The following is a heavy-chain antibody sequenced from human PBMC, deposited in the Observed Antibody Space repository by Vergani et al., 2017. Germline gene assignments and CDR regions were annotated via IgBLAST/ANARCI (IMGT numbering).Heavy chain of an antibody. V-gene: IGHV3-23*04. J-gene: IGHJ6*03. CDR2: VSGSSASP. CDR1: GFSFPGYA. D-gene: IGHD4-11*01. CDR3: AKAYSSPLNYYYYYMDV. Sequence: EVQLVESGGGLVKPGGSLRLSCAASGFSFPGYAMSWVRQAPGKGLEWVSSVSGSSASPYYADSVKGRFIISRDNSKNTLYLQMNSLRAEDTAVYYCAKAYSSPLNYYYYYMDVWGKGTTVTVSS.